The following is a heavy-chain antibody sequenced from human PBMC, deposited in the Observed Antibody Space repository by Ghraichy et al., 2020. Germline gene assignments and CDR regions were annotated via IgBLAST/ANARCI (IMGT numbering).Heavy chain of an antibody. Sequence: GGSLRLSCSASGFRFSFYTMNWVRQAPGKGLEYVSTISSNGGSTTYADSVRGRLTISRDNSKNILNLQMTSLRPEDTAVYYCVKDGYSDNRPSPLDSWGQGTLVTGSS. J-gene: IGHJ4*02. D-gene: IGHD5-18*01. CDR3: VKDGYSDNRPSPLDS. V-gene: IGHV3-64D*08. CDR1: GFRFSFYT. CDR2: ISSNGGST.